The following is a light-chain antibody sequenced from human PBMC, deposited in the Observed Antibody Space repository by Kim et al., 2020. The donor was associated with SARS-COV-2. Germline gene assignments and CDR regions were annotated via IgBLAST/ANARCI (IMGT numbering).Light chain of an antibody. J-gene: IGLJ3*02. Sequence: GQSITISCTGTSSDIGAYNYVAWYQQHPGKVPKVMIYDVTKRPSGVSERFSGSKSANTASLTISGLQAEDEADYYCTSYTTSTTWVLGGGTQLTVL. CDR2: DVT. CDR1: SSDIGAYNY. V-gene: IGLV2-14*03. CDR3: TSYTTSTTWV.